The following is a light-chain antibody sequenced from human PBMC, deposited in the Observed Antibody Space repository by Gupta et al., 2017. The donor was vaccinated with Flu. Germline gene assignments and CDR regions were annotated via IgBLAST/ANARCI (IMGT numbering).Light chain of an antibody. CDR1: KLGDKY. J-gene: IGLJ3*02. CDR3: QAWDSSTAPNWV. Sequence: SYELTQPPSVSVSPGQTASITCSGDKLGDKYACWYQQKPGQSPVLVIYQNNKRPSGIPGRFSGSNSGNTATLTISXTXAMDEAXYYCQAWDSSTAPNWVFGGGTKLTVL. CDR2: QNN. V-gene: IGLV3-1*01.